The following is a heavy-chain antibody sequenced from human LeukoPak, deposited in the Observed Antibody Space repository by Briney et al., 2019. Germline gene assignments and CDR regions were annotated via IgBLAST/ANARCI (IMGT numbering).Heavy chain of an antibody. J-gene: IGHJ4*02. V-gene: IGHV3-7*03. Sequence: GGSLRLSCAASGFTFSSFWMSWVRQAPGKGLEWVANIKQDGSERNYVDSVKGRSTISRDNAKNSLSLQMNSLRAEDTAVYYCASAGGDSRSPLPFYYWGQGTLVTVSS. D-gene: IGHD6-6*01. CDR2: IKQDGSER. CDR1: GFTFSSFW. CDR3: ASAGGDSRSPLPFYY.